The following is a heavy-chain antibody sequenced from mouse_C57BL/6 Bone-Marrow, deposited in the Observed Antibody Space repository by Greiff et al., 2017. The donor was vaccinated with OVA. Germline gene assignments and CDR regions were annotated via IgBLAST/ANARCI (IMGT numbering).Heavy chain of an antibody. CDR1: GYTFTDYE. J-gene: IGHJ2*01. CDR3: TRWDYGSRP. CDR2: IDPETGGT. V-gene: IGHV1-15*01. Sequence: QVQLKESGAELVRPGASVTLSCKASGYTFTDYEMHWVKQTPVHGLEWIGAIDPETGGTAYNQKFKGKAILTADKSSSTAYMELRSLTSEDSAVYYCTRWDYGSRPWGQGTTLTVSS. D-gene: IGHD1-1*01.